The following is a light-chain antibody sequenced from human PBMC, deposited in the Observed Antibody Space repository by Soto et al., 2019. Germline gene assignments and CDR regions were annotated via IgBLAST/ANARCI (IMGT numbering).Light chain of an antibody. CDR2: GAS. J-gene: IGKJ1*01. CDR3: QQRSNWPRT. Sequence: ELVLTQSPGTLSLSPGERATLSCRASQSVSSYLAWYQQKPGQAPRLLIYGASNRATGIPARFSGSGSGTDFTLTISSLEPEDFAVYYGQQRSNWPRTFGQGTKVEIK. V-gene: IGKV3-11*01. CDR1: QSVSSY.